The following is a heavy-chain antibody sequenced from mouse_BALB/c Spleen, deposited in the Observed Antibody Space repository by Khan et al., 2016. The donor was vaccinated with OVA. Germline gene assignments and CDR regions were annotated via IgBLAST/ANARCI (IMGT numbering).Heavy chain of an antibody. V-gene: IGHV5-6*01. CDR1: GFTFSTYG. D-gene: IGHD1-1*01. CDR3: ARLAYYFNREGFAY. Sequence: EVELVESGGDFVRPGGSLKLSCAASGFTFSTYGMSWVSQTPDKKLEWVATISTGGAYTYYPDSVKGRFTISRDNAKNTLYLQLSSLRSEDTAIYYCARLAYYFNREGFAYWGQGTLVTGSA. J-gene: IGHJ3*01. CDR2: ISTGGAYT.